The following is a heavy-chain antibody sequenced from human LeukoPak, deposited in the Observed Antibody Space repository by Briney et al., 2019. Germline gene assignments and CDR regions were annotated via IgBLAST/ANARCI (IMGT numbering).Heavy chain of an antibody. V-gene: IGHV3-30*04. CDR2: ISYDGSKK. CDR3: AKEGHYGGNFAYFDY. D-gene: IGHD4-23*01. J-gene: IGHJ4*02. Sequence: GRSLRLSCAASGFTFSSYAMHWVRQAPGEGLEWVAVISYDGSKKYYADSVKGRFTISRDNSKNTLYLQMNSLRAEDTAVYYCAKEGHYGGNFAYFDYWGQGTLVTVSS. CDR1: GFTFSSYA.